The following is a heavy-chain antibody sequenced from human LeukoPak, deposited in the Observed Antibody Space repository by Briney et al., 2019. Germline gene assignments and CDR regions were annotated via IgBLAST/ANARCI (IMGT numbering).Heavy chain of an antibody. CDR3: ARGRGWGTFDI. D-gene: IGHD3-10*01. CDR2: IGTAGDT. CDR1: GFTFSSYD. V-gene: IGHV3-13*04. Sequence: GGSLRLSCAASGFTFSSYDMHWVRQGTGKGLEWVSAIGTAGDTYYPGSVKGRFTTSRENAKNSLYLQMDSLRVGDTAVYYCARGRGWGTFDIWGQGTMVTVSS. J-gene: IGHJ3*02.